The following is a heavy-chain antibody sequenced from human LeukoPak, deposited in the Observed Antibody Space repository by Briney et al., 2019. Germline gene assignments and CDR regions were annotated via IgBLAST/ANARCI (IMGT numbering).Heavy chain of an antibody. Sequence: GGSLRLSCAASGFTFSNAWMSWVRQAPGKGVEWVGHTKSKIDGETTGYAAPVKGRFTISREDSKNILYLKMNSLKTEDTAVYYCTTELGLSFGVRYFDHWGQGTSATVSS. J-gene: IGHJ4*02. CDR1: GFTFSNAW. D-gene: IGHD3-10*01. CDR3: TTELGLSFGVRYFDH. V-gene: IGHV3-15*01. CDR2: TKSKIDGETT.